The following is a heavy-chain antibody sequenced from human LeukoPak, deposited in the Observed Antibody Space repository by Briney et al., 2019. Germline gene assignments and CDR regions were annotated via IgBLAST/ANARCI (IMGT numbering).Heavy chain of an antibody. CDR1: RFTFSAYW. CDR2: IKQDGSEK. D-gene: IGHD1-14*01. J-gene: IGHJ3*02. CDR3: EAGTTGNAFDI. V-gene: IGHV3-7*01. Sequence: PGGSLRLSCAASRFTFSAYWMSWVRQAPGKGLEWVANIKQDGSEKYYVDSVKGRFTISRDNTKKLLYLQMNSLRAEDTAVYYCEAGTTGNAFDIWGQGTKVTVSS.